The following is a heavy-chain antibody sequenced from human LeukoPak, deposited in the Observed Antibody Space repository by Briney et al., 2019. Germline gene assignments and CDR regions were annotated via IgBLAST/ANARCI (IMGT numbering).Heavy chain of an antibody. CDR3: ARGFDSKSTYFDF. CDR2: IYYSGTT. V-gene: IGHV4-59*01. Sequence: SETLSLTCTVSGGSISNSYWNWIRQPPGKGLEWIGYIYYSGTTKYNPSLTSRVTISLDKSKNQFSLRLTSVTAADTAVYYCARGFDSKSTYFDFWGQGTLVTVSS. CDR1: GGSISNSY. D-gene: IGHD5-12*01. J-gene: IGHJ4*02.